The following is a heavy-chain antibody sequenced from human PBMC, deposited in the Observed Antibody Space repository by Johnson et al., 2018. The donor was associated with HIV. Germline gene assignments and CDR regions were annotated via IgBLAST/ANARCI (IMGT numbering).Heavy chain of an antibody. Sequence: VLLVESGGGLVQPGGSLRLSCAASGFTVSSNYMSWVRQAPGKGLEWVSVIYSGGSIYYADSVKGRFSISRDNSKNTLYLQVNSLRVEDTAVYYCAREGAWEVRPGAFDIWGQGTMVTVSS. CDR2: IYSGGSI. V-gene: IGHV3-66*01. CDR3: AREGAWEVRPGAFDI. D-gene: IGHD1-26*01. CDR1: GFTVSSNY. J-gene: IGHJ3*02.